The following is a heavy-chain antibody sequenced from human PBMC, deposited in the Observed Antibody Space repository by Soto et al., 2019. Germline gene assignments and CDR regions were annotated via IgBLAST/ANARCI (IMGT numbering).Heavy chain of an antibody. Sequence: QVQLVESGGGVVQPGRSLRLSCAASGFTFSSCAMHWVRQAPGKGLEWVAVISYDGSNKYYADSVKGRFTISRDNSKNTLYLQMNSLRAEDTAVSYCAKAEVTVVTPYYYDYWGQGTLVTVSS. CDR3: AKAEVTVVTPYYYDY. CDR2: ISYDGSNK. J-gene: IGHJ4*02. V-gene: IGHV3-30*18. D-gene: IGHD2-21*02. CDR1: GFTFSSCA.